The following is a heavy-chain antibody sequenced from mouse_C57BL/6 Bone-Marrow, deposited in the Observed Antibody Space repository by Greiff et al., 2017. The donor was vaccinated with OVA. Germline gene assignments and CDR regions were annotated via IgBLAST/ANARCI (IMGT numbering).Heavy chain of an antibody. CDR1: GYTFTSYW. CDR2: IDPSDSET. V-gene: IGHV1-52*01. Sequence: QVQLQQPGAELARPGSSVKLSCKASGYTFTSYWMHWVKQRPIQGLEWIGNIDPSDSETHYNQKFKDKATLTVDKSSSTAYMQLSSLTSEDSAVYYCALYYDYDWFAYWGQGTLVTVSA. J-gene: IGHJ3*01. D-gene: IGHD2-4*01. CDR3: ALYYDYDWFAY.